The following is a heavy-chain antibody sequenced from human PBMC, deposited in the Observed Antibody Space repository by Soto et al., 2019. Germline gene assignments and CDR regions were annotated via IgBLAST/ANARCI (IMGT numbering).Heavy chain of an antibody. V-gene: IGHV1-8*01. CDR3: ARGGALTAGYYYYYMDV. D-gene: IGHD1-26*01. CDR1: GYTFTDFD. Sequence: QEPLVQSGAEVKKPGASVTVSCKASGYTFTDFDITWVRQATGQGLEWMGWMNPRSGNTGFTDKFEGRVTLTRDTSTTTAYMELSDLTSEDTAVYFCARGGALTAGYYYYYMDVWGSGTAVTVSS. CDR2: MNPRSGNT. J-gene: IGHJ6*03.